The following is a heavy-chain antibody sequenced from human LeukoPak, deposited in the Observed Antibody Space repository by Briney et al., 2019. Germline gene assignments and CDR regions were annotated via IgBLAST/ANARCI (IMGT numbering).Heavy chain of an antibody. CDR3: ARGPAGEWSGYYYFDY. CDR1: GFTFSSYG. V-gene: IGHV3-21*01. CDR2: ISSSSSYI. D-gene: IGHD3-3*01. Sequence: GGSLRLSCAASGFTFSSYGMSWVRQAPGKGLEWVSSISSSSSYIYYADSVKGRFTISRDNAKNSLYLQMNSLRAEDTAVYYCARGPAGEWSGYYYFDYWGQGTLVTVSS. J-gene: IGHJ4*02.